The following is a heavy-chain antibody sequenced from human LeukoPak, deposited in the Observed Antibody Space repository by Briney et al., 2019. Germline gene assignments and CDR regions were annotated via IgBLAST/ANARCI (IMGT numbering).Heavy chain of an antibody. V-gene: IGHV5-51*01. CDR3: ARLDDSGGFYSHFDY. Sequence: GESLKISCKGSGYNFTNYWIGWVRQMPGNGLEWVGIIYPGDSDTRYSPSFQGQVTISADKSISTAYLQWGTLKASDIAMYYCARLDDSGGFYSHFDYWGPGTLVTVSS. CDR2: IYPGDSDT. J-gene: IGHJ4*02. CDR1: GYNFTNYW. D-gene: IGHD3-22*01.